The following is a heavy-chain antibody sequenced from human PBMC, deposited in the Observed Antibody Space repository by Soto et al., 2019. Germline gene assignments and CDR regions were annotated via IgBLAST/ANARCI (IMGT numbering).Heavy chain of an antibody. Sequence: PSVKVSCKASGGTFSSYAISWVRQAPGQGLEWMGGIIPIFGTANYAQKFQGRVTITADESTSTAYMELSSLRSEDTAVYYCARDYPPYSSGCYWDAFDIWGQGTMVTVSS. CDR3: ARDYPPYSSGCYWDAFDI. CDR2: IIPIFGTA. V-gene: IGHV1-69*01. CDR1: GGTFSSYA. D-gene: IGHD6-19*01. J-gene: IGHJ3*02.